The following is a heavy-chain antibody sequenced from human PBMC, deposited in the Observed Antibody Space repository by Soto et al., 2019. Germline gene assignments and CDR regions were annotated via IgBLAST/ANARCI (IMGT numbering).Heavy chain of an antibody. CDR3: ARVGSSGWYNFDY. D-gene: IGHD6-19*01. Sequence: ASVKVSCKASGYTFTSYAMHWVRQAPGQRLEWMGWINAGNGNTKYSQKFQGRVTITRDTSASTAYMELSSLRSEDTAVYYCARVGSSGWYNFDYWGQGTLVTVSS. V-gene: IGHV1-3*01. CDR2: INAGNGNT. CDR1: GYTFTSYA. J-gene: IGHJ4*02.